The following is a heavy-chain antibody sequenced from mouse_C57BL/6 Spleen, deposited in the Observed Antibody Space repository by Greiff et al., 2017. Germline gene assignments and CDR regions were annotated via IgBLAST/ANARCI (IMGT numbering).Heavy chain of an antibody. D-gene: IGHD1-1*01. Sequence: VQLQQSGAELVRPGASVTLSCKASGYTFTDYEMHWVKQTPVHGLEWIGAIDPETGGPAYNQKFKGKAILTADKSSSTAYMELRSLTSEDSAVYYCTRSDYGSSGYFDYWGQGTTLTVSS. CDR2: IDPETGGP. CDR3: TRSDYGSSGYFDY. J-gene: IGHJ2*01. CDR1: GYTFTDYE. V-gene: IGHV1-15*01.